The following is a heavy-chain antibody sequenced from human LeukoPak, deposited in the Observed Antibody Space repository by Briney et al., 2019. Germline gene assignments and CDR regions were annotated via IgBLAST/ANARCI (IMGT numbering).Heavy chain of an antibody. J-gene: IGHJ2*01. V-gene: IGHV3-21*01. D-gene: IGHD5-24*01. CDR2: ISSSSSYI. CDR1: GFTFDDYG. CDR3: AREERDGYNYYWYFDL. Sequence: PGGSLRLSCAASGFTFDDYGMSWVRQAPGKGLEWVSSISSSSSYIYYADSVKGRFTISRDNAKNPLYLQMSSLRAEDTAVYYCAREERDGYNYYWYFDLWGRGTLVTVSS.